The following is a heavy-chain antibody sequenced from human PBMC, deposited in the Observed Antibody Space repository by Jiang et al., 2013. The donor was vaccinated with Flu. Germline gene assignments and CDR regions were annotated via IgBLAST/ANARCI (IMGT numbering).Heavy chain of an antibody. J-gene: IGHJ4*02. CDR2: INQSGST. D-gene: IGHD3-16*02. Sequence: GSGLVKPSETLSLTCGVYGGSFSGYYWSWIRQPPGKGLEWIGEINQSGSTNYNPSLKSRVTISVDTSKNQFSLKLSSVTAADTAVYYCARTYYDYVWGTHRYTFFDHWGQGTLVTVSS. CDR3: ARTYYDYVWGTHRYTFFDH. CDR1: GGSFSGYY. V-gene: IGHV4-34*01.